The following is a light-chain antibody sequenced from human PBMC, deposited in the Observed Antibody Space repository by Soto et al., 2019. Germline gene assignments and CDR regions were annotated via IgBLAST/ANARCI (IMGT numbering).Light chain of an antibody. CDR3: QHYSGDRAT. CDR2: DVS. J-gene: IGKJ1*01. V-gene: IGKV1-5*03. Sequence: DILLAQSPSTLSSSVGGRFTISCVASQSINNWFAWYQHKPGKAPNLLIYDVSTLHSGVPSRFSGSGSGTEFTLTISSLRPDDFATYYCQHYSGDRATFGQGTKVDIK. CDR1: QSINNW.